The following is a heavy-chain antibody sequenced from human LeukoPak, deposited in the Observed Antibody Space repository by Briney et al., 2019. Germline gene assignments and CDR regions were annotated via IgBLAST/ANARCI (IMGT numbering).Heavy chain of an antibody. Sequence: PGGSLRLSCAASGFTFSSYAMSWVRQAPGKGLEWVSAISGSGGSTYYADSVKGRFTISRDNSKNTLYLQLNSLRAEDTAVYYCAKDQYDSSGLFDNWGQGTLVTVSS. CDR2: ISGSGGST. V-gene: IGHV3-23*01. CDR1: GFTFSSYA. J-gene: IGHJ4*02. CDR3: AKDQYDSSGLFDN. D-gene: IGHD3-22*01.